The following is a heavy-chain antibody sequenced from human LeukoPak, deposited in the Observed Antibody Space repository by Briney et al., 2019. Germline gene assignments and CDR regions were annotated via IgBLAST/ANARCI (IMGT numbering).Heavy chain of an antibody. CDR3: ARQTAYCANGVCSYFDY. CDR1: GFTFSSYS. J-gene: IGHJ4*02. CDR2: ISSSSIYI. D-gene: IGHD2-8*01. V-gene: IGHV3-21*01. Sequence: PGGSLRLSCAASGFTFSSYSMNWVRQAPGKGLEWVSSISSSSIYIYYADSVKGRFTISRDNAKISLYLQMNSLRAEDTAVYYCARQTAYCANGVCSYFDYWGQGILVTVSS.